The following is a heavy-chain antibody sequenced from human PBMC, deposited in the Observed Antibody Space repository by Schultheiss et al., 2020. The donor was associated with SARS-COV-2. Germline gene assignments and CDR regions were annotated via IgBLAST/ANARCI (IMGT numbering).Heavy chain of an antibody. CDR1: GGSISSGGYY. V-gene: IGHV4-61*08. CDR3: ARIRRYYYDSSVLKVGGYFDY. D-gene: IGHD3-22*01. J-gene: IGHJ4*02. CDR2: IYYSGST. Sequence: SETLSLTCTVSGGSISSGGYYWSWIRQPPGKGLEWIGYIYYSGSTNYNPSLKSRVTISVDTSKNQFSLKLSSVTAADTAVYYCARIRRYYYDSSVLKVGGYFDYWGQGTLVTVSS.